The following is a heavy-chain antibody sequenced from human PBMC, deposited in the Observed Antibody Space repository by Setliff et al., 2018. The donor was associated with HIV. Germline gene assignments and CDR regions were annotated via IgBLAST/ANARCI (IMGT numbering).Heavy chain of an antibody. CDR2: INDNGST. Sequence: KPSETLSLTCAVYGGSFSGYYWSWIRQPPGKGLEWIGEINDNGSTNYNPSLKSRVTISVDTSKNQFSLKLSSVTAADTAVYYCARESPDGLDYWGQGTLVTVSS. CDR1: GGSFSGYY. J-gene: IGHJ4*02. CDR3: ARESPDGLDY. V-gene: IGHV4-34*01. D-gene: IGHD2-8*01.